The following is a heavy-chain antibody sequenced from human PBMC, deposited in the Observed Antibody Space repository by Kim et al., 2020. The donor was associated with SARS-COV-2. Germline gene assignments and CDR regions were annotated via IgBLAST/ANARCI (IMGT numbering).Heavy chain of an antibody. CDR2: INPNSGGT. CDR3: ARDILRIGADYYYYYGMDV. V-gene: IGHV1-2*06. CDR1: GYTFTGYY. D-gene: IGHD2-15*01. Sequence: ASVKVSCKASGYTFTGYYMHWVRQAPGQGLEWMGRINPNSGGTNYAQKFQGRVTMTRDTSISTAYMELSRLRSDDTAVYYCARDILRIGADYYYYYGMDVWGQGTTVTVSS. J-gene: IGHJ6*02.